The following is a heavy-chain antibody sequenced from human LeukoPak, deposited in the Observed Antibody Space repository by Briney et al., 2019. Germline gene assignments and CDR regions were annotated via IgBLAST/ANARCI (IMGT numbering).Heavy chain of an antibody. V-gene: IGHV1-2*02. CDR1: GYTFTDYY. CDR3: NTRVAVAGWIDY. J-gene: IGHJ4*02. CDR2: INPNPNSGGT. Sequence: ASVKVSCKASGYTFTDYYLHWVRQAPGQGLEWVGWINPNPNSGGTNYAQKFQGRVTMTRDTSISTAYMELSRLKSDDTAVYYCNTRVAVAGWIDYWGQGTLVTVSS. D-gene: IGHD6-19*01.